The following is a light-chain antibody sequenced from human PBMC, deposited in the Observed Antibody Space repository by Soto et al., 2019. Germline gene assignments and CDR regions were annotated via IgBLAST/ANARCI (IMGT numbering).Light chain of an antibody. CDR1: QSISTW. V-gene: IGKV1-5*03. CDR3: QQYNTYSWT. Sequence: DIQMTQSPSTLSASVGDRVTITCRASQSISTWLAWYQQKPGKGPTLLIYKASRLESGVPPRFSGSGSGTEFALTISSLQPADFATYYCQQYNTYSWTFGQGTKV. CDR2: KAS. J-gene: IGKJ1*01.